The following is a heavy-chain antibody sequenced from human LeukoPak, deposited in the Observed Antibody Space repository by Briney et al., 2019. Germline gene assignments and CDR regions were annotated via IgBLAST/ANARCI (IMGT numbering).Heavy chain of an antibody. CDR3: ARAAAFWSGYYTSYYYYYMDV. V-gene: IGHV3-48*03. D-gene: IGHD3-3*01. CDR2: ISSSGSTI. CDR1: GFTFSSYE. J-gene: IGHJ6*03. Sequence: GGSLRLSCAASGFTFSSYEMNWVRQAPGKGLEWVSYISSSGSTIYYADSVKGRFTISRDNAKNSLYLQMNSLRAEDTAFYYCARAAAFWSGYYTSYYYYYMDVWGKGTTVTVSS.